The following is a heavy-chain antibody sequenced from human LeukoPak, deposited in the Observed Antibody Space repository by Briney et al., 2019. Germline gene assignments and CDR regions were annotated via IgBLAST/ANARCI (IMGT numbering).Heavy chain of an antibody. Sequence: PGGSLRLSCAASGFTFSSYSMNWVRQAPGKGLEWVSYISSSSSTIYYADSVKGRFTISRDNAKNSLYLQMNSLRAEDTAVYYCAKDPTPPHVSYYSENSGYYAEYWGQGTLVTVSS. V-gene: IGHV3-48*01. D-gene: IGHD3-22*01. CDR3: AKDPTPPHVSYYSENSGYYAEY. CDR1: GFTFSSYS. CDR2: ISSSSSTI. J-gene: IGHJ4*02.